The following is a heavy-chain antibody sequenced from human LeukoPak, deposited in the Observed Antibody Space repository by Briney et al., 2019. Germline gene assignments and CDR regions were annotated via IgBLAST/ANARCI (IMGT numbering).Heavy chain of an antibody. CDR1: GFTFSSYG. D-gene: IGHD2-15*01. CDR3: AKARSPYCSGGSCYLTRPMDV. CDR2: IRYDGSNK. V-gene: IGHV3-30*02. J-gene: IGHJ6*03. Sequence: GGSLRLSYAASGFTFSSYGMHWVRQAPGKGLEWVAFIRYDGSNKYYADSVKGRFTISRDNSKNTLYLQMNSLRAEDTAVYYCAKARSPYCSGGSCYLTRPMDVWGKGTTVTISS.